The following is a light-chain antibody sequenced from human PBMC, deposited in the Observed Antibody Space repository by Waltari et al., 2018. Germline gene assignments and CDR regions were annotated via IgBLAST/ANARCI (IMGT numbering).Light chain of an antibody. V-gene: IGLV4-69*01. CDR2: IDGGGGH. Sequence: QLAVTQSLSASASLGASVKLTCTLSSQHSAYAIACHPQQPEKGPRFLMKIDGGGGHTKGYGIPDRFSGFSSGAERYLTISSLQYEDEAAYYCQTWDPDTVVFGGGTKLTV. CDR1: SQHSAYA. CDR3: QTWDPDTVV. J-gene: IGLJ2*01.